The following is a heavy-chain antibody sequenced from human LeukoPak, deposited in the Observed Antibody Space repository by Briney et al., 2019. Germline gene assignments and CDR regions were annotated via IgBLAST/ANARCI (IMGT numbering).Heavy chain of an antibody. J-gene: IGHJ4*02. Sequence: GVSLRLSCAASGFTFSNAWMSWVRQAPGKGLEWVSYISSSGTTIYYADSVKGRFTFSRDNAKNSLYLQMNSLRAEDTAVYYCARVPQHYYDSSGPAWGQGTLVTVSS. CDR2: ISSSGTTI. D-gene: IGHD3-22*01. V-gene: IGHV3-11*04. CDR1: GFTFSNAW. CDR3: ARVPQHYYDSSGPA.